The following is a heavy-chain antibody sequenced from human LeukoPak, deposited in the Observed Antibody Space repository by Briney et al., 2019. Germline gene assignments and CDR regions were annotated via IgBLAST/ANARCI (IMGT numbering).Heavy chain of an antibody. Sequence: GGSLRLSCAASGFTFTSAWMSWVRQAPGKGLEWVGRIKSRNDGGTVDYAAPVKGRFTISRDDSENTLYVQMNSLRIEDTAVYYCITTTFYYGGKGYWGQGTLVTVSS. J-gene: IGHJ4*02. V-gene: IGHV3-15*01. D-gene: IGHD4-23*01. CDR3: ITTTFYYGGKGY. CDR2: IKSRNDGGTV. CDR1: GFTFTSAW.